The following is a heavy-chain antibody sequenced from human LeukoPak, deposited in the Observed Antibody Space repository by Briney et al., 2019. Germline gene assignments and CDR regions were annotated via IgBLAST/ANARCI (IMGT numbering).Heavy chain of an antibody. CDR1: GYIFTNYD. CDR2: IIPIFGTA. D-gene: IGHD1-26*01. CDR3: ARAIVGATSFDY. Sequence: ASVKVSCKASGYIFTNYDIIWLRQAPGQGLEWMGGIIPIFGTANYAQKSQGRVTITADKSTSTAYMELSSLRSEDTAVYYCARAIVGATSFDYWGQGTLVTVSS. J-gene: IGHJ4*02. V-gene: IGHV1-69*06.